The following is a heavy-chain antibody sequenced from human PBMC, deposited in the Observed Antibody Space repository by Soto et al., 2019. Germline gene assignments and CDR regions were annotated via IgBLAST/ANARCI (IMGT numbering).Heavy chain of an antibody. CDR1: GFTFSSYS. D-gene: IGHD3-3*01. CDR3: ARGGTFGVVIDPYYYGMDV. Sequence: EVQLVESGGGLVKPGGSLRLSCAASGFTFSSYSMNWVRQAPGKGLEWVSSISSSSSYIYYADSVKGRFTISRDNAKNSLYLQMNSLRAEDTAVYYCARGGTFGVVIDPYYYGMDVWGQGTTVTVSS. CDR2: ISSSSSYI. J-gene: IGHJ6*02. V-gene: IGHV3-21*01.